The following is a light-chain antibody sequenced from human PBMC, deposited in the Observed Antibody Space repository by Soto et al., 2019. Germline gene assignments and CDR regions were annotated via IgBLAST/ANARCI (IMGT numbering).Light chain of an antibody. Sequence: DIQLTQSPSFLSASVGDKVSITCRASQALVTYLAWYQQKPGRAPNVLISDASALQRGVPSRFSGSGFGTEFTLTITNLQPDDSATYYCQQLHSYPLTFGGGTKVDIK. CDR3: QQLHSYPLT. J-gene: IGKJ4*01. V-gene: IGKV1-9*01. CDR1: QALVTY. CDR2: DAS.